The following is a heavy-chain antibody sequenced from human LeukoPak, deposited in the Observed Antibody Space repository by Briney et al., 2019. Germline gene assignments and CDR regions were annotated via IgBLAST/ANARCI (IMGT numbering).Heavy chain of an antibody. J-gene: IGHJ5*02. V-gene: IGHV4-61*05. CDR2: IYYSGST. D-gene: IGHD3-9*01. Sequence: PSETLSLTCTASGGSISSSSYYWSWIRQPPGKGLEWIGYIYYSGSTNYNPSLKSRVTISVDTSKNQFSLKLSSVTAADTAVYYCARQRQGSYYDILTGYPEVGGWLDPWGQGTLVTVSS. CDR1: GGSISSSSYY. CDR3: ARQRQGSYYDILTGYPEVGGWLDP.